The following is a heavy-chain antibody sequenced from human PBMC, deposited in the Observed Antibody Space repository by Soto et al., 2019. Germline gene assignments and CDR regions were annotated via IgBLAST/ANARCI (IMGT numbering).Heavy chain of an antibody. CDR2: IYYSGST. CDR1: GGSISSGDYY. CDR3: ATSLVGATRKAFDI. V-gene: IGHV4-30-4*01. Sequence: PSETLSLTCTVSGGSISSGDYYWSWIRQPPGKGLEWIGYIYYSGSTYYNPSLKSRVTISVDTSKNQFSLKLSSVTAADTAVYYCATSLVGATRKAFDIWGQGTMVTVSS. J-gene: IGHJ3*02. D-gene: IGHD1-26*01.